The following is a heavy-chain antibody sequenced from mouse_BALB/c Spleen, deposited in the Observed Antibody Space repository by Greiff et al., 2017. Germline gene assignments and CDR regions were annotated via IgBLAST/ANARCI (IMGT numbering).Heavy chain of an antibody. CDR1: GFTFSSYG. D-gene: IGHD2-10*02. V-gene: IGHV5-6*02. CDR2: ISSGGSYT. J-gene: IGHJ4*01. Sequence: EVMLVESGGDLVKPGGSLKLSCAASGFTFSSYGMSWVRQTPDKRLEWVATISSGGSYTYYPDSVKGRFTISRDNAKNTLYLQMSSLKSEDTAMYYCARQYGNYEAMDYWGQGTSVTVSS. CDR3: ARQYGNYEAMDY.